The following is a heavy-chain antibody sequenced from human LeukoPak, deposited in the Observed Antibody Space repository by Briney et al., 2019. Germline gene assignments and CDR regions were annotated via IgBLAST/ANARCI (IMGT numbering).Heavy chain of an antibody. J-gene: IGHJ4*02. CDR1: GDSISRGSYH. D-gene: IGHD2-21*01. CDR3: ARGGIPDY. V-gene: IGHV4-61*02. CDR2: FYTSGTP. Sequence: ASETLSLTCTVSGDSISRGSYHWSWIRQPAGKGLEWIGRFYTSGTPNYNPSLKSRVTISVDTSRNQFSLKLSSVTAADTAVYYCARGGIPDYWGQGILVTVSS.